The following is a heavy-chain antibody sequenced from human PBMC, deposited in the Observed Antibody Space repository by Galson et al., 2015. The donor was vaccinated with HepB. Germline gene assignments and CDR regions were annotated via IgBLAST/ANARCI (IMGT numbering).Heavy chain of an antibody. CDR1: GFTFSSYS. CDR2: ISSSSSYI. Sequence: SLRLSCAASGFTFSSYSMNWVRQAPGKGLEWVSSISSSSSYIYYADSVKGRFTISRDNAKNSLYLQMNSLRAEDTAVYYCARVRRSSGWLRDYFDYWGQGTLVTVSS. D-gene: IGHD6-19*01. J-gene: IGHJ4*02. V-gene: IGHV3-21*01. CDR3: ARVRRSSGWLRDYFDY.